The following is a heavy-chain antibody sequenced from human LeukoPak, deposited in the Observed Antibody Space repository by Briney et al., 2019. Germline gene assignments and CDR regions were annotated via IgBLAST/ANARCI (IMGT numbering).Heavy chain of an antibody. CDR3: ATETIGRHYDY. V-gene: IGHV3-21*01. Sequence: GGSLRLSCAASGFSFSSSGINWVRQAPGKGLEWVSSIGSTGTDRHYADSVKGRFTISRDNAKNSLYLQMNSLRAEDTAVYYCATETIGRHYDYWGQGTLLTVSS. CDR2: IGSTGTDR. J-gene: IGHJ4*02. CDR1: GFSFSSSG. D-gene: IGHD1-14*01.